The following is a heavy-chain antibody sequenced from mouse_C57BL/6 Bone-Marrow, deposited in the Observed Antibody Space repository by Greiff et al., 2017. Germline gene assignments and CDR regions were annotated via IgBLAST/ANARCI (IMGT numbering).Heavy chain of an antibody. D-gene: IGHD1-1*01. CDR2: INPNYGTT. CDR1: GYSFTDYN. CDR3: ARVGITTVVPSDWYFDV. J-gene: IGHJ1*03. V-gene: IGHV1-39*01. Sequence: VQLKESGPELVKPGASVKISCKASGYSFTDYNMNWVKQSNGKSLEWIGVINPNYGTTSYNQKFKGKATLTVDQSSSTAYMQLNSLTSEDSAVYYCARVGITTVVPSDWYFDVWGTGTTVTVSS.